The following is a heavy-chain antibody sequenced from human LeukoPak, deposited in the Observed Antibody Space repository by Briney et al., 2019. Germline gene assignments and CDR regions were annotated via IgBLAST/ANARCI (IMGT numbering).Heavy chain of an antibody. CDR1: GFTFSSYS. D-gene: IGHD6-13*01. Sequence: GGSLRLSCAASGFTFSSYSMNWVRQAPGKGLEWVSSISSSSSYIYYADSVKGRFTISRDNAKNSLYLQMNSLRAEDTAVYYCARDLLRRQQLTGFGYRGQGTLVTVSS. J-gene: IGHJ4*02. CDR3: ARDLLRRQQLTGFGY. V-gene: IGHV3-21*01. CDR2: ISSSSSYI.